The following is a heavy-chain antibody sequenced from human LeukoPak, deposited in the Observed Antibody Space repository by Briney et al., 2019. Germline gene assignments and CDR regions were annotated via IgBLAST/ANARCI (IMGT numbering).Heavy chain of an antibody. J-gene: IGHJ6*02. Sequence: SETLSLTCTVSGGSISSYYWSWIRQPAGKGLEWIARIYTSGSSNYNPSFKSRVTMSVDKSKNKFHLKLSTVTAADTAVYYCARSPYFNWLSNHYYYFGMDGWGQGTLVTVSS. CDR3: ARSPYFNWLSNHYYYFGMDG. D-gene: IGHD3-9*01. CDR2: IYTSGSS. V-gene: IGHV4-4*07. CDR1: GGSISSYY.